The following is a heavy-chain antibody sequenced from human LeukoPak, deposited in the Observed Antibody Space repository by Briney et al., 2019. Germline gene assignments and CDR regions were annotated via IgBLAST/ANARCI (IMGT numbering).Heavy chain of an antibody. Sequence: SVKVSCKASGGTFSSYAISWVRQAPGQGLEWMGGIIPIFGTANYAQEFQGRVTIAADKSTSTAYMELSSLRSEDTAVYYCARGRVQRYYYYMDVWGKGTTVTVSS. D-gene: IGHD6-13*01. CDR2: IIPIFGTA. CDR1: GGTFSSYA. J-gene: IGHJ6*03. V-gene: IGHV1-69*06. CDR3: ARGRVQRYYYYMDV.